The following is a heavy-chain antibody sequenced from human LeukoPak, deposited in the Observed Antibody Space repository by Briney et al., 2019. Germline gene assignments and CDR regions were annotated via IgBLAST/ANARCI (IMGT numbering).Heavy chain of an antibody. CDR2: ISGNGGKT. CDR1: GFTFSTYG. Sequence: GGSLRLSCAASGFTFSTYGMSWVRQAPGKGLEWVSAISGNGGKTYYAGSVKGRFTISRDNSKNTLYLQMSSLRADDTAVYYCAKDLNWGLDYWGQGTLVTVSS. J-gene: IGHJ4*02. V-gene: IGHV3-23*01. CDR3: AKDLNWGLDY. D-gene: IGHD7-27*01.